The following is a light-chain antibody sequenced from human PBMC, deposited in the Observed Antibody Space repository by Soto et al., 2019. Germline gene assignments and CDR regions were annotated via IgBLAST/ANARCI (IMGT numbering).Light chain of an antibody. J-gene: IGLJ2*01. CDR3: QSYDSSLSNSVV. Sequence: QSVLTQPPSVSGVPGQRVTISCTGSNSNIGAGYDVHWYQQLPGTAPKLLIYGNINRPSGVPDRFSGSKSGTSASLAITGLQAEDEADYYCQSYDSSLSNSVVFGGGTKVTVL. V-gene: IGLV1-40*01. CDR1: NSNIGAGYD. CDR2: GNI.